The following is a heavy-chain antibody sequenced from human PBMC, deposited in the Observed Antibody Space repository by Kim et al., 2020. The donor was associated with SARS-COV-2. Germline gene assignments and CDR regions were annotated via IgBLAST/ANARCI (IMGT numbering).Heavy chain of an antibody. D-gene: IGHD6-13*01. CDR2: ISSSSSTI. V-gene: IGHV3-48*02. Sequence: GGSLRLSCAASGFAFSSYTMNWVRQAPGKGLKWISYISSSSSTIYYADSVKGRFTISRDNAKNSLYLQMNSLRDEDTAVYYCARDPGSSSWYFSSESDYYYGMDVWGQGTTVTVSS. CDR1: GFAFSSYT. CDR3: ARDPGSSSWYFSSESDYYYGMDV. J-gene: IGHJ6*02.